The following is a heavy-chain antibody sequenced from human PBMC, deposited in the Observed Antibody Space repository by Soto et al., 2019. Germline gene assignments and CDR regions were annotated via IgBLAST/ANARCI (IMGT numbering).Heavy chain of an antibody. D-gene: IGHD1-26*01. CDR1: GGTFSSYA. V-gene: IGHV1-69*13. J-gene: IGHJ6*02. CDR2: IIPIFGTA. Sequence: ASVKVSCKASGGTFSSYAISWVRQAPGQGLEWMGGIIPIFGTANYAQKFQGRVTITADESTRTAYMELSSLRSEDTAVYYCATTSESGSYYYYGMDVWGQGTTVTVSS. CDR3: ATTSESGSYYYYGMDV.